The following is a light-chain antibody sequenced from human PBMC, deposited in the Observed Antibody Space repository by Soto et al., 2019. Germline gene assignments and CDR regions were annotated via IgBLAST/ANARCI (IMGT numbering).Light chain of an antibody. CDR1: AGPVTSRHY. CDR2: DTS. Sequence: VVTQEPSLTVSPGGTVTLTCASSAGPVTSRHYPYWFQQKPGQAPRALIYDTSNKHPWTPARFSGSLLGGTPALILSGAQPEDEADYYCSLSYSGVRVFGGGTKVTVL. CDR3: SLSYSGVRV. J-gene: IGLJ3*02. V-gene: IGLV7-46*01.